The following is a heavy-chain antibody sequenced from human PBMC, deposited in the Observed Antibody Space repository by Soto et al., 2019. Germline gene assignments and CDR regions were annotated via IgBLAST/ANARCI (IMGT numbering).Heavy chain of an antibody. J-gene: IGHJ3*02. D-gene: IGHD2-2*01. Sequence: EVQLEESGGGLVQPGGSLRLSCAASGFTFSSYSMTWVRQAPGRGLEWLSYITSSSTTIYYTDSLKGRFTISRDNAENSMSLQMNTLGAEDTSAYYCARVRAYCSRTASPVRAGFDIWGQGTIVTGSS. CDR3: ARVRAYCSRTASPVRAGFDI. CDR2: ITSSSTTI. V-gene: IGHV3-48*01. CDR1: GFTFSSYS.